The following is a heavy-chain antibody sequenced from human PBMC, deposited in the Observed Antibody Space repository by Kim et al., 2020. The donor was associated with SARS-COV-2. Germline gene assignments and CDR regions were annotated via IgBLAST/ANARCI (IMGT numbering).Heavy chain of an antibody. D-gene: IGHD1-26*01. CDR1: GFTFSDHY. CDR3: ATLYSGSYGY. Sequence: GGSLRLSCAASGFTFSDHYMDWVRQAPGKGLEWVGRTRNKANSYTTEYAASVKGRFTISRDDSKNSLYLQMNSLKTEDTAVYYCATLYSGSYGYWGQGTLVTVSS. V-gene: IGHV3-72*01. CDR2: TRNKANSYTT. J-gene: IGHJ4*02.